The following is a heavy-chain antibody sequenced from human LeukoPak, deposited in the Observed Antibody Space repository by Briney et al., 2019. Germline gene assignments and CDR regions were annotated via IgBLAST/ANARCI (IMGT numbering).Heavy chain of an antibody. CDR3: AREIEAFDL. CDR2: ISTSSNYR. Sequence: GGSLRLSCAASGFIFSTNQMNWVRQAPGKGLEWVASISTSSNYRYYADSVQGRFTISRDNAEKSLYLQMDSLRAEDTAVYYCAREIEAFDLWGQGTMVTVSS. V-gene: IGHV3-21*01. CDR1: GFIFSTNQ. J-gene: IGHJ3*01.